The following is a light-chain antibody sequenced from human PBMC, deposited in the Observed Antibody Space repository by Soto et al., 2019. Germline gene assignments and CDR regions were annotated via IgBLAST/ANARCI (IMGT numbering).Light chain of an antibody. CDR2: LGS. CDR3: MQALQTPIT. Sequence: DIVMNHSPLSLPVTPGAPASISCRSSQSLLHSNGYNYLDWYLQKPGQSPQLLIYLGSNRASGVPDRFSGSGSGTDFTLKISRVEAEDVGVYYCMQALQTPITVGQGTRLEIK. V-gene: IGKV2-28*01. CDR1: QSLLHSNGYNY. J-gene: IGKJ5*01.